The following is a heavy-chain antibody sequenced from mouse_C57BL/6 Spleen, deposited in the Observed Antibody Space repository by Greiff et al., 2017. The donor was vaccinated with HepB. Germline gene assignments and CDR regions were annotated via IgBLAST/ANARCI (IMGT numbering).Heavy chain of an antibody. CDR3: ARQGEYDYDPSFAY. D-gene: IGHD2-4*01. J-gene: IGHJ3*01. V-gene: IGHV1-9*01. Sequence: QVQLKESGAELMKPGASVKLSCKATGYTFTGYWIEWVKQRPGHGLEWIGEILPGSGSTNYNEKFKGKATFTADTSSNTAYMQLSSLSTEASAIYYCARQGEYDYDPSFAYWGQGTLVTVSA. CDR2: ILPGSGST. CDR1: GYTFTGYW.